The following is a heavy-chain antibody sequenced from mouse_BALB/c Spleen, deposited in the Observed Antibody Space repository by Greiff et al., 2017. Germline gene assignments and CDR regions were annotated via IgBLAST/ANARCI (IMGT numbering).Heavy chain of an antibody. D-gene: IGHD2-14*01. Sequence: EVQVVESGGGLVQPGGSRKLSCAASGFTFSSFGMHWVRQAPEKGLEWVAYISSGSSTIYYADTVKGRFTISRDNPKNTLFLQMTSLRSEDTAMYYCARYDRNYFDYWGQGTTLTVSS. CDR2: ISSGSSTI. CDR1: GFTFSSFG. V-gene: IGHV5-17*02. CDR3: ARYDRNYFDY. J-gene: IGHJ2*01.